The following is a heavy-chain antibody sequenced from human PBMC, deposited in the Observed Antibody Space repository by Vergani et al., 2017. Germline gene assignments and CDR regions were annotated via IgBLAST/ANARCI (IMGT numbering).Heavy chain of an antibody. J-gene: IGHJ2*01. CDR3: AKDHYDFWSGYPNLSPFDL. CDR2: ISWNSGSI. D-gene: IGHD3-3*01. Sequence: EVQLVVSGGGLVPPGRSLRLSCAASGFTFDDYAMHWVRPAPGKGLEWVSGISWNSGSIGYADSVKGRFTISRDNAKNSLYLQMNSLRAEDTALYYCAKDHYDFWSGYPNLSPFDLWGRGTLVTVSS. CDR1: GFTFDDYA. V-gene: IGHV3-9*01.